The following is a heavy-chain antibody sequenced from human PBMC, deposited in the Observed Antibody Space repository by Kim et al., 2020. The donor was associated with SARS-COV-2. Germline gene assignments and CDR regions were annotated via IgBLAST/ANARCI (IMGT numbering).Heavy chain of an antibody. V-gene: IGHV3-7*01. Sequence: GGSLRLSCAASGFTFSRYWVTWVRQAPGKGLEWVANIKQDGSETHYADSVQDRFTISRDNGKNSLYLQMNSLRAEDTAVYYCARDATFCSQGVCYDAFDIWGQGTRVLVSS. CDR3: ARDATFCSQGVCYDAFDI. D-gene: IGHD2-8*01. CDR1: GFTFSRYW. J-gene: IGHJ3*02. CDR2: IKQDGSET.